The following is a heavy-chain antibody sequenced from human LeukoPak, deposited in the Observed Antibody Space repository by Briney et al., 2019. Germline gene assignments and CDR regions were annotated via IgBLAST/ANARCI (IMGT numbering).Heavy chain of an antibody. Sequence: GGSLRLSCAASGFTFSSYAMSWVRQAPGKGLEWVSAISGSGGSTYYADSVKGRFTISRDNSKNTLYLQMNSLKTEDTAVYYCTRSWFGGPTTVTDWGQGTLVTVSS. CDR2: ISGSGGST. D-gene: IGHD4-11*01. V-gene: IGHV3-23*01. CDR3: TRSWFGGPTTVTD. CDR1: GFTFSSYA. J-gene: IGHJ4*02.